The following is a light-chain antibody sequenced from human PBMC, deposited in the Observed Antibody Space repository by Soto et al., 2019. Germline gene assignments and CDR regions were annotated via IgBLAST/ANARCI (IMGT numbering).Light chain of an antibody. CDR3: SSNTNSTTWV. CDR1: SSDVGGYNY. Sequence: QSVLTQPASVSGSPGQSITISCTGTSSDVGGYNYVTWYQLHPGKVPKVIIYEVSSRPSGVSNRFSGSKSGNTASLTISGLQAEDEADYFCSSNTNSTTWVFGGGTKLTVL. V-gene: IGLV2-14*01. CDR2: EVS. J-gene: IGLJ3*02.